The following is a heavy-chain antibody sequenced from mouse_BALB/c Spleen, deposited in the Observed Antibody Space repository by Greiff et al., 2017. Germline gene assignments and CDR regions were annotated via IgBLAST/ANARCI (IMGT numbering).Heavy chain of an antibody. CDR1: GFTFSSYT. CDR2: ISNGGGST. D-gene: IGHD1-1*01. CDR3: ARHKSPNYYGSSFYAMDY. Sequence: EVKLMESGGGLVQPGGSLKLSCAASGFTFSSYTMSWVRQTPEKRLEWVAYISNGGGSTYYPDTVKGRFTISRDNAKNTLYLQMSSLKSEDTAMYYCARHKSPNYYGSSFYAMDYWGQGTSVTVSS. J-gene: IGHJ4*01. V-gene: IGHV5-12-2*01.